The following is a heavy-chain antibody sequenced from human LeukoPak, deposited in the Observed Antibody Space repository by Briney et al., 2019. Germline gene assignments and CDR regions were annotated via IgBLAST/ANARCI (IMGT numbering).Heavy chain of an antibody. D-gene: IGHD1-7*01. Sequence: ASVKVSCKASRYTFTGYYMHWVRQAPGQGLEWMGWMNPNSGNTGYAQKFQGRVTMTRNTSISTAYMELSSLRSEDTAVYYCASAITGTASPRFDYWGQGTLVTVSS. CDR2: MNPNSGNT. V-gene: IGHV1-8*02. CDR1: RYTFTGYY. J-gene: IGHJ4*02. CDR3: ASAITGTASPRFDY.